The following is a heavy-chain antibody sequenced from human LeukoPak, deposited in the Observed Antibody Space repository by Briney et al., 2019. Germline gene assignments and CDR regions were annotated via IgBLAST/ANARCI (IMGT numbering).Heavy chain of an antibody. Sequence: PSETLSLTCTVSGGSISSGGHYWSWIRQHPGKGLEWIGYIYYSGSTYYNPSLKSRVTISVDTSKNQFSLKLSSVTAADTAVYYCARGGPTRLYYYYMDVWGKGTTVTVSS. CDR2: IYYSGST. V-gene: IGHV4-31*03. J-gene: IGHJ6*03. D-gene: IGHD5-24*01. CDR3: ARGGPTRLYYYYMDV. CDR1: GGSISSGGHY.